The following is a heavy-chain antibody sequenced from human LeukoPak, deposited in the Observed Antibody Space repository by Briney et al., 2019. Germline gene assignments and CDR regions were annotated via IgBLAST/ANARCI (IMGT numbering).Heavy chain of an antibody. CDR1: GYTFTTYD. V-gene: IGHV1-2*02. CDR2: IIPNSGGT. CDR3: ARGRRYDFWSGYETFDP. Sequence: ASVKVSCKASGYTFTTYDINWVRQATGQGLEWMGWIIPNSGGTNFAQKFQGRVTMTRDTSINTAYMELSRLRSDDTAVYYCARGRRYDFWSGYETFDPWGQGTLVTVSS. J-gene: IGHJ5*02. D-gene: IGHD3-3*01.